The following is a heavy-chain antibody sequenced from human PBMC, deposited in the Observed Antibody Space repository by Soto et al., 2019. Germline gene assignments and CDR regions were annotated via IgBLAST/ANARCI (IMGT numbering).Heavy chain of an antibody. V-gene: IGHV4-30-4*01. Sequence: SETLSLTCSVSGDSISNLDYFWAWIRQPPGQALEYIGYIYKSATTYYNPSFESRVAISVDTSRSQFSLNVTSVTAADTAVYFCARGRYCLTGRCFPNWFDSWGQGALVTVSS. J-gene: IGHJ5*01. CDR1: GDSISNLDYF. CDR3: ARGRYCLTGRCFPNWFDS. CDR2: IYKSATT. D-gene: IGHD7-27*01.